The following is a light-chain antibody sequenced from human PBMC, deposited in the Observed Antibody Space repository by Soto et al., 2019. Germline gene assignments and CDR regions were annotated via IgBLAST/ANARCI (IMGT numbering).Light chain of an antibody. V-gene: IGKV1-39*01. Sequence: DIQMTQSPSSLSASVGDRITITCRASQSISNFLNWYQQTPGKAPKLLIYAASSLQSGVPARFSGSESGTDFTLTISSLQPEDFATYYCQQSYSTPLTFGGGTKVEIK. CDR2: AAS. CDR3: QQSYSTPLT. CDR1: QSISNF. J-gene: IGKJ4*01.